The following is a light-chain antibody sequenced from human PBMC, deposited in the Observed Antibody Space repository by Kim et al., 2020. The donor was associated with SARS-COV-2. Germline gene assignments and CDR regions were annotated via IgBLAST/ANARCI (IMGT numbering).Light chain of an antibody. CDR2: WAS. CDR3: QQYYSTPRT. V-gene: IGKV4-1*01. J-gene: IGKJ1*01. CDR1: QSVLYSSNNKNY. Sequence: ATINCKSSQSVLYSSNNKNYLAWYQQKPGQPPRLLIYWASTRESGVPDRFSGSGSGTDFTLTISSLQAEDVAVYYCQQYYSTPRTFGQGTKVEIK.